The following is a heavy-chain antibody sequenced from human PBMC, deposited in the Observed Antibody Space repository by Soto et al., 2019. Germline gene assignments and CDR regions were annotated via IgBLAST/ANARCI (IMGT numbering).Heavy chain of an antibody. Sequence: QVQLQQWGAGLLKPSETLSLTCAVYGGSFSGYYWSWIRQPPGKGLEWIGEINHSGSTNYNPSLKSRVTRSVDTSKNQFSLKLSSVTAADTAVYYCARGRNDFWSGYLNYFDYWGQGTLVTVSS. J-gene: IGHJ4*02. D-gene: IGHD3-3*01. CDR3: ARGRNDFWSGYLNYFDY. V-gene: IGHV4-34*01. CDR1: GGSFSGYY. CDR2: INHSGST.